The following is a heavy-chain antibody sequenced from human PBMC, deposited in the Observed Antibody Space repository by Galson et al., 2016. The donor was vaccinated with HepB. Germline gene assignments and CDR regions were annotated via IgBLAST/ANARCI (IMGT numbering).Heavy chain of an antibody. J-gene: IGHJ4*02. CDR2: IKQDGSEK. V-gene: IGHV3-7*01. Sequence: SLRLSCAASGFTFSSYWMSWVRQAPGKGLEWVANIKQDGSEKYYVDSVKGRSTISRDNAKNSLYLQMNSLRAEDTAVYYCARDPYVDTAMVTEGGGDYFDYWGQGTLVTVSS. CDR1: GFTFSSYW. D-gene: IGHD5-18*01. CDR3: ARDPYVDTAMVTEGGGDYFDY.